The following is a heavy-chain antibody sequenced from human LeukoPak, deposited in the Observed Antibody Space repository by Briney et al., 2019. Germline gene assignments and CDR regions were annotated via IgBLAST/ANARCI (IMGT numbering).Heavy chain of an antibody. CDR3: ARAGPMVRGVIHDPTDY. J-gene: IGHJ4*02. CDR1: GGSISSSSYY. D-gene: IGHD3-10*01. CDR2: IYYSGST. Sequence: SETLSLTCTVSGGSISSSSYYWGWIRQPPGEGLEWIGSIYYSGSTYYNPSLKSRVTISVDTSKNQFSLKLSSVTAADTAVYYCARAGPMVRGVIHDPTDYWGQGTLVTVSS. V-gene: IGHV4-39*07.